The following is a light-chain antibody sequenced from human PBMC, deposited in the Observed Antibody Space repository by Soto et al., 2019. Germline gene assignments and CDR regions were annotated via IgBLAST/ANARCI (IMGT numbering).Light chain of an antibody. CDR2: GAT. Sequence: EIVMTQSPATLSVSPGEGATLSCRASQSVSSLLAWYQQKPGQAPRLLIHGATTRATGIPARFSGSGSGTEFTRTISSLQSEDFAVYYCQQYNSWPRTFGQGTKVDIK. CDR3: QQYNSWPRT. V-gene: IGKV3-15*01. J-gene: IGKJ1*01. CDR1: QSVSSL.